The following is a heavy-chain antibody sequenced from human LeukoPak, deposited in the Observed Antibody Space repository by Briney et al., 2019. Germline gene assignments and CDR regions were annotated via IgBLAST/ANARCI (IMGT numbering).Heavy chain of an antibody. D-gene: IGHD3-10*01. CDR1: GGSISSGGYY. CDR3: ARWTGMVRGLFDI. Sequence: SETLPLTCTVSGGSISSGGYYWSWIRQHPGKGLVWIGYIYYSGSTYCNPSLKSRVTISVDTSKNQFSLKLSSVTAADTAVYYCARWTGMVRGLFDIWGQGTMVTVSS. CDR2: IYYSGST. V-gene: IGHV4-31*03. J-gene: IGHJ3*02.